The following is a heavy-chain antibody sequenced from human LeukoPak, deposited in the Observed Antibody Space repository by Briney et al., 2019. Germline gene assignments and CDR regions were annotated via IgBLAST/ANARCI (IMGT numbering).Heavy chain of an antibody. D-gene: IGHD4-17*01. CDR3: TRPLSYGDLDAFDI. V-gene: IGHV3-73*01. CDR1: GFTFSGSA. Sequence: GGSLRLSCAASGFTFSGSAMRWVRQASGKGLEWVGRIRSKANSYATAYAASVKGRFTISRDDSKNTAYLQMNSLKTEDTAVYYCTRPLSYGDLDAFDIWGQGTMVTVSS. J-gene: IGHJ3*02. CDR2: IRSKANSYAT.